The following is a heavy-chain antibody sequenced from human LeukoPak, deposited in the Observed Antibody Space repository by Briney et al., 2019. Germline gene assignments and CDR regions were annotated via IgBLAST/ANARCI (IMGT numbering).Heavy chain of an antibody. Sequence: ASVKVSRKASGYTFTSYGISWVRQAPGQGLEWMGWISAYNGNTNYAQKLQGRFTMTTDTSTSIAYMELRSPRSDDTAVYYCARAVRSGSYDDNYFDYWGQGTLVTVSS. J-gene: IGHJ4*02. CDR2: ISAYNGNT. V-gene: IGHV1-18*01. CDR1: GYTFTSYG. D-gene: IGHD1-26*01. CDR3: ARAVRSGSYDDNYFDY.